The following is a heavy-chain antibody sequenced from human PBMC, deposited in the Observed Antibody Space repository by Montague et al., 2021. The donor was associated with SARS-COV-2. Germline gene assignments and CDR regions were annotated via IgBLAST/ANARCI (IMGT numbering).Heavy chain of an antibody. CDR2: AYNSRST. D-gene: IGHD4-11*01. CDR3: AVNSNYYYYYGMDV. J-gene: IGHJ6*02. Sequence: SETLSLTCTISGCAIRRLYCRGYIRPPAREALWMMCSAYNSRSTYYNPFLNSPVTISVDTSKNHFSLKLSSVTAADTAVYYCAVNSNYYYYYGMDVWGQGTTVTVSS. V-gene: IGHV4-38-2*02. CDR1: GCAIRRLYC.